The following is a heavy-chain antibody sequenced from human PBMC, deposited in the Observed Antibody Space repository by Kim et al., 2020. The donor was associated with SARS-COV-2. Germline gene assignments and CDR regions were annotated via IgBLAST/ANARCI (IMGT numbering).Heavy chain of an antibody. J-gene: IGHJ6*02. Sequence: GGSLRLSCAASGFTFSSYSMNWVRQAPGKGLEWVSSISSSSSYIYYADSVKGRFTISRDNAKNSLYLQMNSLRAEDTAVYYCARDADVWSGYYYYYGMDVWGQGTTVTVSS. V-gene: IGHV3-21*01. CDR1: GFTFSSYS. D-gene: IGHD3-3*01. CDR2: ISSSSSYI. CDR3: ARDADVWSGYYYYYGMDV.